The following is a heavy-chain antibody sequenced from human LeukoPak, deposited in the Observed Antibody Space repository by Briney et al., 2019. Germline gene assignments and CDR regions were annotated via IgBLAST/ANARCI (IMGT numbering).Heavy chain of an antibody. V-gene: IGHV4-34*01. CDR3: ARGQLGGTIRGYYYDSSGYYGY. D-gene: IGHD3-22*01. CDR2: INHSGST. CDR1: GGSFSGYY. J-gene: IGHJ4*02. Sequence: SETLSLTCTVYGGSFSGYYWSWIRQPPGKGLEWIGEINHSGSTNYNPSLKSRVTTSVDTSKNQFSLKLSSVTAADTAVYYCARGQLGGTIRGYYYDSSGYYGYWGQGTLVTVSS.